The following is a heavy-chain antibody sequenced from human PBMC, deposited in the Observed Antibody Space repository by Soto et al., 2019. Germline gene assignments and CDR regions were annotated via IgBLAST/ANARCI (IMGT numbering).Heavy chain of an antibody. J-gene: IGHJ4*02. V-gene: IGHV1-46*01. CDR2: INPSGGST. CDR1: GYTFTSYY. D-gene: IGHD3-22*01. Sequence: QVQLVQSGAEVKKPGASVKVSCKASGYTFTSYYMHWVRQAPGQGLEWMGIINPSGGSTRYARKFQDRVTMTRDTSTSTVYMGLSSLRSEDTAVYYCARGLIYDSSGYYFDYWGQGTLVTVSS. CDR3: ARGLIYDSSGYYFDY.